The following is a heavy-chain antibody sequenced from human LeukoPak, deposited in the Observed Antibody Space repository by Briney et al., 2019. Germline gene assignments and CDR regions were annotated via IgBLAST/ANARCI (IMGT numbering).Heavy chain of an antibody. CDR2: ISSGTSFI. J-gene: IGHJ6*03. D-gene: IGHD2-21*02. CDR3: ARGTTALMDV. CDR1: GFPFSSYS. V-gene: IGHV3-21*01. Sequence: GGSLGLSCAASGFPFSSYSMNWVRQAPGKGLEWVSSISSGTSFIYYADSVKGRFTISRDNAKNSLYLQMNSLRAEDTAVYYCARGTTALMDVWGKGTTVTVSS.